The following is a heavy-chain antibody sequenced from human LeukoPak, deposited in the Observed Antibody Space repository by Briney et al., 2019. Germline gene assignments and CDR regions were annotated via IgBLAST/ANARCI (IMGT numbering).Heavy chain of an antibody. CDR2: FDPEDGET. J-gene: IGHJ4*02. D-gene: IGHD6-13*01. Sequence: ASVKVSCKVSGYTLTELSMHWVRQAPGKGLEWMGGFDPEDGETIHAQKFQGRVTMTEDTSTGTAYMELSSLRSEDTAVYYCATGIAAAGIQTTRFDYWGQGTLVTVSS. V-gene: IGHV1-24*01. CDR3: ATGIAAAGIQTTRFDY. CDR1: GYTLTELS.